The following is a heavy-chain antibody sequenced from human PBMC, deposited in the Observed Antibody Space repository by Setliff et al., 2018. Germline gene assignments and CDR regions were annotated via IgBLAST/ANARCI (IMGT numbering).Heavy chain of an antibody. D-gene: IGHD2-21*02. CDR3: ARNWVTAQHYYYGMDV. CDR2: ISGSGGST. J-gene: IGHJ6*02. V-gene: IGHV3-23*01. Sequence: GGSLRLSCAASGFTFSSYAMNWVRQAPGKGLEWVSAISGSGGSTYYADSVKGRFTISRDNSKNTLYLQMNSLRAEDTAVYYCARNWVTAQHYYYGMDVWGQGTTVTVSS. CDR1: GFTFSSYA.